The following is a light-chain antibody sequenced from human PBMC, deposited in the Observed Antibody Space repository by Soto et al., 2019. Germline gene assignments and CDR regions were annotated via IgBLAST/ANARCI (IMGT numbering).Light chain of an antibody. J-gene: IGLJ1*01. CDR3: CSYTRRSAFI. CDR2: DDS. Sequence: QSALTQPASVSGAPGQSITISCTGTSSDVGGYNYVSWYQQHPGKAPKLMIYDDSNRPSGVSKRFSGSKSANTASLTISGLQDDDEDDYYRCSYTRRSAFIFGTGTKVTVL. CDR1: SSDVGGYNY. V-gene: IGLV2-14*03.